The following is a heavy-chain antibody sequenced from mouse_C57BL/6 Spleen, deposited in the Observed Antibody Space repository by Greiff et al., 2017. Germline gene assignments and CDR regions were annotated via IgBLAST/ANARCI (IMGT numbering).Heavy chain of an antibody. CDR1: GFTFSSYA. J-gene: IGHJ2*01. V-gene: IGHV5-9-1*02. D-gene: IGHD4-1*01. CDR3: TRRGNWDYFDY. Sequence: EVNVVESGEGLVKPGGSLKLSCAASGFTFSSYAMSWVRQTPEKRLEWVAYISSGGDYIYYADTVKGRFTISRDNARNTLYLQMSSLKSEDTAMYYCTRRGNWDYFDYWGQGTTLTVSS. CDR2: ISSGGDYI.